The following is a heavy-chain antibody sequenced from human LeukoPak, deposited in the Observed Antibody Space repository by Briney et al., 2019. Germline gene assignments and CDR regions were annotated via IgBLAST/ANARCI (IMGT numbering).Heavy chain of an antibody. CDR1: GSSSPTNG. Sequence: GGSLSSSCAAPGSSSPTNGMNWSRKPPGKGRNWVPIIWYDGSNIYYVDSVKGRFTISRDNSKNTLFLQMNSLRAEDTAVYYCVRGRGESGYDYFDYWGQGTLVTVSS. CDR3: VRGRGESGYDYFDY. V-gene: IGHV3-33*01. J-gene: IGHJ4*02. CDR2: IWYDGSNI. D-gene: IGHD5-12*01.